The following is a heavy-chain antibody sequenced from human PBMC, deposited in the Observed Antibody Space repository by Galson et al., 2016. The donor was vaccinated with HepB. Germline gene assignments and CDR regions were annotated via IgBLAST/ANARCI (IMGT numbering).Heavy chain of an antibody. D-gene: IGHD3-16*02. CDR1: EFTFSSYA. CDR3: ARDDDYVWGTYRYTRTVPQYYFDY. J-gene: IGHJ4*02. CDR2: ISFDGSNN. Sequence: SLRLSCAASEFTFSSYAMHWVRQAPGKGLEWVAVISFDGSNNFYADSVKGRFTISRDNSKNTLYLQMNSLRAEDTAVYYCARDDDYVWGTYRYTRTVPQYYFDYWGQGTLVTVSS. V-gene: IGHV3-30-3*01.